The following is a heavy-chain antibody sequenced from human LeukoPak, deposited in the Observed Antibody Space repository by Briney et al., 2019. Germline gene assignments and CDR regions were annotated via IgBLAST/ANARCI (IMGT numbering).Heavy chain of an antibody. V-gene: IGHV3-23*01. CDR3: AKDLGYYDSSGWDAFDI. D-gene: IGHD3-22*01. Sequence: PGGSLRLSCAASGFTFSSNAMSWVRQAPGKGLEWVSTISGSDNDTYYADSVKGRFSISRDNSKNTLYLQMNSLRAEDTAVYYCAKDLGYYDSSGWDAFDIWGQGTMVTVSS. CDR1: GFTFSSNA. J-gene: IGHJ3*02. CDR2: ISGSDNDT.